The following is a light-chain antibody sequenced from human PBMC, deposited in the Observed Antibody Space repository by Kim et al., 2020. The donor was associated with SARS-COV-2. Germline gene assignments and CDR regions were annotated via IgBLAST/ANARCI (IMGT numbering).Light chain of an antibody. CDR2: DVT. J-gene: IGLJ2*01. CDR3: SSYTSTRTVV. V-gene: IGLV2-14*03. CDR1: SSDVGSHNY. Sequence: GQPITISCTGTSSDVGSHNYVSWYQQHPGKAPRLMIYDVTSRPSGISNRFSGSKSGNTPSLTISGLQAEDEADYYCSSYTSTRTVVFGGGTQLTVL.